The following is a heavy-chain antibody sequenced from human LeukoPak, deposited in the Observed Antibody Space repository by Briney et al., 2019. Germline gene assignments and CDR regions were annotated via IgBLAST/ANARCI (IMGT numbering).Heavy chain of an antibody. CDR2: ISADNGNI. V-gene: IGHV1-18*01. J-gene: IGHJ3*02. D-gene: IGHD3-16*02. Sequence: GASVKVSCKASGYTFTSYGISWVRQAPGQGLEWMGWISADNGNIKYAQKFQGRVTMTTDTSTSTAYMELRSLRSDDTAVYYCARDVPYRNYHWGSYRTDEAFDIWGQGTLVTVSS. CDR3: ARDVPYRNYHWGSYRTDEAFDI. CDR1: GYTFTSYG.